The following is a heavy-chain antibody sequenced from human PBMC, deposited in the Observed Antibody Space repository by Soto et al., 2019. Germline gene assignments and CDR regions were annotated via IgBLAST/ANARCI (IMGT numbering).Heavy chain of an antibody. Sequence: QEQLVASGGGVVQPGRSRRLSCAASGFTFSGNVMHWVRQAPGKGLEWVAVISHDGDKKYYGDSVKGRFTVSRDNSRNTLYLHMDSLRPDDTAIYYCEKTGSHYYWGIDVWGQGTTVVVSS. V-gene: IGHV3-30*18. CDR1: GFTFSGNV. CDR3: EKTGSHYYWGIDV. J-gene: IGHJ6*02. CDR2: ISHDGDKK.